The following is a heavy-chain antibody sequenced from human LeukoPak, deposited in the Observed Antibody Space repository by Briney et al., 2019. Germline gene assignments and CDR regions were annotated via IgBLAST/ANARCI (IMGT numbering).Heavy chain of an antibody. CDR2: INAGNGNT. CDR1: GYTFTSYA. J-gene: IGHJ4*02. Sequence: GASVKVSCKASGYTFTSYALHWVRQAPGQRLEWMGWINAGNGNTKYSQKFQGRVTITRDTSASTAYMELSSLRSEDTAVYYCARDRDPSQWLVMVYWGQGTLVTVSS. V-gene: IGHV1-3*01. CDR3: ARDRDPSQWLVMVY. D-gene: IGHD6-19*01.